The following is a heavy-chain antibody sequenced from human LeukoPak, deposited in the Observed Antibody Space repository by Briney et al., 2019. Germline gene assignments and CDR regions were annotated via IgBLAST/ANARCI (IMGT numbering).Heavy chain of an antibody. V-gene: IGHV4-61*02. Sequence: SETLSLTCTVSGGSISSGSYYWSWIRQPAGKGLEWIGRMYTSGSTNYNPSLKSRVTISVDTSKNQFSLRLSSVTAADTAVYYCARGIQLWLHMDVWGQGTLVTVSS. CDR3: ARGIQLWLHMDV. J-gene: IGHJ4*02. CDR2: MYTSGST. D-gene: IGHD5-18*01. CDR1: GGSISSGSYY.